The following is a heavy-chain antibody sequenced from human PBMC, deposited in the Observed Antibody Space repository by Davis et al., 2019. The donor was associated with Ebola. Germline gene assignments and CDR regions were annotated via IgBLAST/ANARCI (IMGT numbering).Heavy chain of an antibody. V-gene: IGHV4-59*08. J-gene: IGHJ3*02. CDR1: GGSISRYY. D-gene: IGHD4-23*01. Sequence: SETLSLTCTVSGGSISRYYWRWIRQPPGKGLEWIGYIYYSGSTYYNPSLESRVTISVDTSKNQFSLKLSSVTAADTAVYYCARGDFDYGGNSHAFDIWGQGTVVTVSS. CDR3: ARGDFDYGGNSHAFDI. CDR2: IYYSGST.